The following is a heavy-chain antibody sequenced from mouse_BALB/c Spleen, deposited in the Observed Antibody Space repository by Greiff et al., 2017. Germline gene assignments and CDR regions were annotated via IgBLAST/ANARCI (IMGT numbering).Heavy chain of an antibody. D-gene: IGHD1-2*01. J-gene: IGHJ4*01. CDR2: INPSNGGT. CDR1: GYTFTSYY. V-gene: IGHV1S81*02. CDR3: TRGPPPFYDGYYAMDY. Sequence: QVQLQQSGAELVKPGASVKLSCKASGYTFTSYYMYWVKQRPGQGLEWIGEINPSNGGTNFNEKFKSKPTLTVDKSSSTAYMQLSSLTTEDSAVYYCTRGPPPFYDGYYAMDYWGQGTSVTVSS.